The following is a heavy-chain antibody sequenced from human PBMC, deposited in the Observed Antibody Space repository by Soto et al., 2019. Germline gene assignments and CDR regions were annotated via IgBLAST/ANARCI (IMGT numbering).Heavy chain of an antibody. D-gene: IGHD6-6*01. CDR2: ISSSSSYI. CDR1: GFTFSSYS. Sequence: PGGSLRLSCAASGFTFSSYSMNWVRQAPGKGLEWVSSISSSSSYIYYADSVKGRFTISRDNAKNSLYLQMNSLRAEDTAVYYCARDRTAARRFDYWGQGTLVTVSS. J-gene: IGHJ4*02. CDR3: ARDRTAARRFDY. V-gene: IGHV3-21*01.